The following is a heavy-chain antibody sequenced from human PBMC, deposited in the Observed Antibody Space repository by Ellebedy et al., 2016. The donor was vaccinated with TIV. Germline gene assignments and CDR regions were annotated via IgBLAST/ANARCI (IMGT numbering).Heavy chain of an antibody. D-gene: IGHD1-26*01. CDR3: ATQWELYD. CDR2: IKQDGSVK. Sequence: GGSLRLSCAASGFTFRSYGMHWVRQAPGKGLEWVAGIKQDGSVKDYLDSVKGRFTISRDNAKNSLYLQMDSLRVEDTGVYYCATQWELYDWGQGTPVTVSS. V-gene: IGHV3-7*01. CDR1: GFTFRSYG. J-gene: IGHJ4*02.